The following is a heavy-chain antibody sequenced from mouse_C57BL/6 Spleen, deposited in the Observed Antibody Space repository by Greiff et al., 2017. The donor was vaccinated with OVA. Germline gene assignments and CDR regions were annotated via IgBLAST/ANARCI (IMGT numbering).Heavy chain of an antibody. V-gene: IGHV1-15*01. CDR1: GYTFTDYE. D-gene: IGHD2-1*01. J-gene: IGHJ3*01. CDR2: ITPDTGGT. Sequence: VQLVESGAELVRPGASVTLSCKASGYTFTDYEMHWVKQTPVPGLEWIGAITPDTGGTTYNQKFKDKAILTADKSSSTAYMELRSLTSEDSAVCYCTGNYAYWGQGTLVTVSA. CDR3: TGNYAY.